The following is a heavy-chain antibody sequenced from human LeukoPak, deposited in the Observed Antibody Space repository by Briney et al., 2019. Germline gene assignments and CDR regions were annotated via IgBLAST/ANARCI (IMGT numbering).Heavy chain of an antibody. V-gene: IGHV1-2*02. Sequence: ASVKVSCKASGYTFTGYYMHWVRQAPGQGLEWMGWINPNSGGTNYAQKFQGRVTMTRDTSISTAYMELSRLRSDHTAVYYCARVGQQLVRNRFDPWGQGTLVTVSS. CDR2: INPNSGGT. CDR1: GYTFTGYY. D-gene: IGHD6-13*01. CDR3: ARVGQQLVRNRFDP. J-gene: IGHJ5*02.